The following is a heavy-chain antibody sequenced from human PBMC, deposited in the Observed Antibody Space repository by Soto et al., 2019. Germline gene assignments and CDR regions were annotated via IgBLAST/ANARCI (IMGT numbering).Heavy chain of an antibody. Sequence: EMQLLESGGGLVQPGGSLRLSCVASGFPFSSYAMSWVRQTPGKGLEWVSGISGSGGRTYYADSVKGRFTISRDNAKNSVYLEMNSLSAEDTAVYYCARESEDLTSNFDYWGQGTLVTVSS. J-gene: IGHJ4*02. CDR3: ARESEDLTSNFDY. CDR1: GFPFSSYA. CDR2: ISGSGGRT. V-gene: IGHV3-23*01.